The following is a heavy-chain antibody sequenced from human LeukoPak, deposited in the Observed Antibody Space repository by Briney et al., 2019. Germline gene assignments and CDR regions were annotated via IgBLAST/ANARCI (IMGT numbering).Heavy chain of an antibody. CDR2: IHNSGRT. Sequence: PSETLSLTCSVSGGSVSSYYWSWIRQSPGKGLEWIGYIHNSGRTNYNPSLKSRVTISVDTSKNQFSLKLSSVTAADTAVYYCARVPGGGTAANWGQGTMVTVSS. CDR3: ARVPGGGTAAN. V-gene: IGHV4-59*02. J-gene: IGHJ3*01. D-gene: IGHD1-7*01. CDR1: GGSVSSYY.